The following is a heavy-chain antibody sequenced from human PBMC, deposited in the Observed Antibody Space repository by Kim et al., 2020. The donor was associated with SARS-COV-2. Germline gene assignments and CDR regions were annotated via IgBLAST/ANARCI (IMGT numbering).Heavy chain of an antibody. CDR2: IYYSGST. CDR1: GGSISSYY. CDR3: ARRSGSPTNYYYYYYMDV. V-gene: IGHV4-59*08. D-gene: IGHD1-26*01. Sequence: SETLSLTCTVSGGSISSYYWSWIRQPPGKGLEWIGYIYYSGSTNYNPSLKSRVTISVDTSKNQFSLKLSSVTAADTAVYYCARRSGSPTNYYYYYYMDVWGKGTTVTVSS. J-gene: IGHJ6*03.